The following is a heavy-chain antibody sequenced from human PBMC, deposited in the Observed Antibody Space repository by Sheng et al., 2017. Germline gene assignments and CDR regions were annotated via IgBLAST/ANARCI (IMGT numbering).Heavy chain of an antibody. CDR2: ISHDGNNK. Sequence: QVQLVESGGGVVQPGRSLRVSCAASGFTFSSYALYWVRQAPGKGLDWVALISHDGNNKWYAESVKGRFTISRDNSKNTLYLQMNSLSSEDTAVYFCAKDRERQPYYGMDVWGQGTTVTGLL. D-gene: IGHD6-13*01. J-gene: IGHJ6*02. V-gene: IGHV3-30*04. CDR1: GFTFSSYA. CDR3: AKDRERQPYYGMDV.